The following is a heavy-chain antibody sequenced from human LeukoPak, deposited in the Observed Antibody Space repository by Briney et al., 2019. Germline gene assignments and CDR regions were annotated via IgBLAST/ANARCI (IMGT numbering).Heavy chain of an antibody. CDR1: GFTFSSYA. CDR3: AKDRHMITFGGVIVSGFDI. D-gene: IGHD3-16*02. V-gene: IGHV3-23*01. CDR2: ISGSGGST. J-gene: IGHJ3*02. Sequence: GGSLRLSCAASGFTFSSYAMSWVRQAPGKGLEWVSAISGSGGSTYYADSVKGRFTISRDNSKNTLYLQMNSLRAEDTAVYYCAKDRHMITFGGVIVSGFDIWGQGTMVTVSS.